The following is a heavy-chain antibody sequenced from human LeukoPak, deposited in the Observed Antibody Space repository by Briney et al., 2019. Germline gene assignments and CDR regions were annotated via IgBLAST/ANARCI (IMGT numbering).Heavy chain of an antibody. Sequence: GASVTVSCKASGYTFTKSYIHWVRQAPGQRLEWMGLINPGGDNTNYAQNFQGRVTMTSDTSARTVYMELSSLRSEDTAVYYCARGQRMGSGGSCYFDYWGQGTLVTVSS. V-gene: IGHV1-46*01. CDR2: INPGGDNT. CDR3: ARGQRMGSGGSCYFDY. J-gene: IGHJ4*02. CDR1: GYTFTKSY. D-gene: IGHD2-15*01.